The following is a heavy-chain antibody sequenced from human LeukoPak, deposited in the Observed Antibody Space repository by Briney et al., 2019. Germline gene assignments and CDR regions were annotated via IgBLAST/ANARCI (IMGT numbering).Heavy chain of an antibody. CDR2: ISSNGGST. Sequence: GGSLRLSCAASGFTFSSYAMHWVRQAPGKGLEYVSAISSNGGSTYYANSVKGRFTISRDNSKNTLYLQMGSLRAEDMAVYYCARCIAAVGTGYKCYYMDVWGKGTTLTISS. CDR1: GFTFSSYA. CDR3: ARCIAAVGTGYKCYYMDV. V-gene: IGHV3-64*01. J-gene: IGHJ6*03. D-gene: IGHD6-13*01.